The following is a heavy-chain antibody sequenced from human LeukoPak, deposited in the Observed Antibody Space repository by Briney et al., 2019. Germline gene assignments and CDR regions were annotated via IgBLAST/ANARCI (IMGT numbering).Heavy chain of an antibody. V-gene: IGHV1-46*01. CDR1: GYTFTSNY. CDR2: IYPRDGST. Sequence: ASVKVSRKASGYTFTSNYIHWVRQAPGQGLEWMGMIYPRDGSTSDAQKFQGRVTVTRDTSTSTVHMELSGLRSEDTAVYYCARDQEGFDYWGQGTLVTVSS. J-gene: IGHJ4*02. CDR3: ARDQEGFDY.